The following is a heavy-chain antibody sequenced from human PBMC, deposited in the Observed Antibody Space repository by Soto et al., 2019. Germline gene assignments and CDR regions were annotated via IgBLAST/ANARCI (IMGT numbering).Heavy chain of an antibody. CDR3: ARGHYDILTGYYTGYYYYYGLDV. D-gene: IGHD3-9*01. CDR2: INPSGGST. V-gene: IGHV1-46*01. CDR1: GYTFTSYY. Sequence: GASVKVSCKASGYTFTSYYMHWVRQAPGQGLEWMGIINPSGGSTSYAQKFQGRVTMTRDTSTSTVYMELSSLRSEDTVVYYCARGHYDILTGYYTGYYYYYGLDVWGQGTTVTFSS. J-gene: IGHJ6*02.